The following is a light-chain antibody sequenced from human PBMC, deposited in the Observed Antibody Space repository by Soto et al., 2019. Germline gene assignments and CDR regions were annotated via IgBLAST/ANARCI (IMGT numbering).Light chain of an antibody. CDR3: QQYGNSPIT. J-gene: IGKJ5*01. CDR1: QNVGGY. V-gene: IGKV3-20*01. Sequence: EIVLTQSPATLSLSPGERATLSFRASQNVGGYLAWYQQKPGQAPRLLIYDASSRATGVPDRFSGTGSGTDFTLTISRLEPEDFAVFYCQQYGNSPITFGQGTRLEIK. CDR2: DAS.